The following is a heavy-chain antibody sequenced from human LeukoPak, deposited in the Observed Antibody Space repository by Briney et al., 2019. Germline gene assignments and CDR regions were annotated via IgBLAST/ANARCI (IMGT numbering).Heavy chain of an antibody. CDR3: ARQVMLRGLFNYIDY. J-gene: IGHJ4*02. CDR2: IYYSGVT. Sequence: SETLSLTCTVSGASISSSSYYWGWIRQPPGKGLEWIGYIYYSGVTYYNPSLKSRVTISVDTSKNQFSLGLYSVTAADTAVFYCARQVMLRGLFNYIDYWGQGTLATVSS. D-gene: IGHD3-10*01. V-gene: IGHV4-39*01. CDR1: GASISSSSYY.